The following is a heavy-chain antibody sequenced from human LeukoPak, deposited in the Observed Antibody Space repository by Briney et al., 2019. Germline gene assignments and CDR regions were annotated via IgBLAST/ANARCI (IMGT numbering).Heavy chain of an antibody. D-gene: IGHD2-2*01. CDR3: AKGYCISTKCFFDY. V-gene: IGHV3-9*01. Sequence: PGGSLRLSCAASGFTFYDYAMHWVRQAPGKGLEWVSGINWNSGTIGPADSVKGRFTISRDNAMNSLYLQMNGLRPEDTALYYCAKGYCISTKCFFDYWGQGTLVTVSS. CDR1: GFTFYDYA. CDR2: INWNSGTI. J-gene: IGHJ4*02.